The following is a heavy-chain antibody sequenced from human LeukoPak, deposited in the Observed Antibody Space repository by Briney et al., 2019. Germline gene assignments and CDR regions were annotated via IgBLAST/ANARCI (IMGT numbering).Heavy chain of an antibody. CDR1: GFTFSSYS. CDR3: AXDRXVXATXLDY. Sequence: GGSLRLSCAASGFTFSSYSMNWVRQAPGKGLEWVSSISSSSSYIYYADSVKGRFTISRDNAKNSLYLQMNSLRAEDTAVYYCAXDRXVXATXLDYWGQGTLVTVS. V-gene: IGHV3-21*01. D-gene: IGHD1-26*01. J-gene: IGHJ4*02. CDR2: ISSSSSYI.